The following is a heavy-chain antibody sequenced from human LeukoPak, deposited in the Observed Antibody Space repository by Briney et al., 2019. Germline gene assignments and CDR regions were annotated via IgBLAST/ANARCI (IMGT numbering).Heavy chain of an antibody. CDR1: GFSFTSYG. Sequence: GGSLRLSCAASGFSFTSYGMHWVRQAPGKGLEWVAFIQYDGNNKYYADSVKGRFTISRDNSKNTLYLQMNSLRAEDTAVYYCAKDSDSFDYWGQGTLVTVSS. J-gene: IGHJ4*02. CDR3: AKDSDSFDY. CDR2: IQYDGNNK. V-gene: IGHV3-30*02.